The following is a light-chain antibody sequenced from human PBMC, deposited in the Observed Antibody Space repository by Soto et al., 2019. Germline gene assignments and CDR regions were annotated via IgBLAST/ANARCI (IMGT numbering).Light chain of an antibody. V-gene: IGLV1-51*01. J-gene: IGLJ2*01. CDR3: GTWDSSLSAGV. CDR1: SSNIGNNY. Sequence: QSVLTQPPSVSEAPGQKFTISCSGSSSNIGNNYVSWYQHLPGTAPKLLIYDNNKRPSGIPDRFSGSKSGTSATLGITGLQTRDEADYYCGTWDSSLSAGVFGGGTKLTVL. CDR2: DNN.